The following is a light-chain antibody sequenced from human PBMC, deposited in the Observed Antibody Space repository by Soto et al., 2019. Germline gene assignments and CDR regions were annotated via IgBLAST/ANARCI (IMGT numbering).Light chain of an antibody. CDR3: TSYAGGNNV. Sequence: QSALTQPPSASGSPGQSVTISCTGTSSDVGGYNYVSWYQQNPGKVPKLMIYEVNKRPSGVPDRFSGSKSGNTGSLTVSGHQAEDEADYYCTSYAGGNNVFGTGTKLTVL. CDR2: EVN. V-gene: IGLV2-8*01. J-gene: IGLJ1*01. CDR1: SSDVGGYNY.